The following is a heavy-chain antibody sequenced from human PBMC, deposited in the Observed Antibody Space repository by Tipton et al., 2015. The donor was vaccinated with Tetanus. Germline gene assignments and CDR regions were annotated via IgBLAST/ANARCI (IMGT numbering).Heavy chain of an antibody. Sequence: GLVKPSETLSLTCTVSGGSISNYYWSWIRQPPGKGLEFIGYIYYRGTTAYNPSLKNRVTISVDTSKNQISLRLKSVTAADTAVYYCARVEEGYCSGGTCYFPDWGRGILVTVSS. CDR3: ARVEEGYCSGGTCYFPD. V-gene: IGHV4-59*01. J-gene: IGHJ4*02. CDR2: IYYRGTT. CDR1: GGSISNYY. D-gene: IGHD2-15*01.